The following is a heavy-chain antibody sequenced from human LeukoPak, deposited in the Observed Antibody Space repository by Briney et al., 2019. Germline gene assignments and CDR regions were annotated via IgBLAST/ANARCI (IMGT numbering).Heavy chain of an antibody. CDR3: ARLSPAGVDY. CDR2: TYYSGST. V-gene: IGHV4-59*08. CDR1: GGSISSYY. Sequence: SENLSLTCTVSGGSISSYYWSWIRQPPGKGLEWIGYTYYSGSTNYNPSLKSRVTISVDTSKNQFSLKLSSVTAADTAVYYCARLSPAGVDYWGQGTLVTVSS. J-gene: IGHJ4*02. D-gene: IGHD2-2*01.